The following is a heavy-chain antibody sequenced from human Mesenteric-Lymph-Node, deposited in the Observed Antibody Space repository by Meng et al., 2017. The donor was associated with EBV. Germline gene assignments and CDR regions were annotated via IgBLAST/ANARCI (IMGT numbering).Heavy chain of an antibody. CDR3: ARVSGPYYSPWFDP. CDR1: GDSVRSARCY. D-gene: IGHD2/OR15-2a*01. V-gene: IGHV4-61*01. J-gene: IGHJ5*02. CDR2: FFNSGST. Sequence: HGRRERSGPALGPPTEASSLARSTGGDSVRSARCYCGLCRHPPGRGLEWIGYFFNSGSTNNNPSLRSRATISVDTSRNQFSLTMNSVTAADTAVYYCARVSGPYYSPWFDPWGQGSLVTVSS.